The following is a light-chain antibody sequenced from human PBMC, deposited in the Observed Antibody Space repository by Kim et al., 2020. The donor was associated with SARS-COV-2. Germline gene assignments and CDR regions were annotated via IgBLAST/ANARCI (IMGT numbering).Light chain of an antibody. CDR2: DVT. CDR1: SSDSGGYNS. V-gene: IGLV2-14*03. Sequence: QAIPISSTGTSSDSGGYNSDSWYQQHPSKAPKLMIYDVTNRPSGVSNRFSGSKSVNTASLTISGLQAEDEADYYCCSHSGSSTPYVFGTATKVTVL. J-gene: IGLJ1*01. CDR3: CSHSGSSTPYV.